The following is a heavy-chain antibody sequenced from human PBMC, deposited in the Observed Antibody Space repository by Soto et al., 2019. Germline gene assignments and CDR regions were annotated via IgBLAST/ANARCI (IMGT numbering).Heavy chain of an antibody. Sequence: QVTLKESGPVLVKATETLTLTCSISGFSLTTGRMGVSWIRQPPGKALEWLAHIFSNNERSYTTSLQNRLSISADNAKRQVGLTMTDVGPVDTATYFCARLVADSSWYYYGLDVWGQGASVTVS. CDR2: IFSNNER. CDR1: GFSLTTGRMG. CDR3: ARLVADSSWYYYGLDV. D-gene: IGHD3-10*01. J-gene: IGHJ6*02. V-gene: IGHV2-26*03.